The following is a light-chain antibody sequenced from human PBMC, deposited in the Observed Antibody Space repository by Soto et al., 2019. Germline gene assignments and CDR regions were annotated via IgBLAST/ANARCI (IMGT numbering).Light chain of an antibody. CDR1: QTVSANY. Sequence: ELVLTQSPGTLSLSPGERATLSCRASQTVSANYLAWYQQKAGQAPRLLIYGASSRATGIPDRFSGSGSGTDFTLTISRLEPDDFATYYCQQYNSYSFGGGTKVEIK. V-gene: IGKV3-20*01. J-gene: IGKJ4*01. CDR3: QQYNSYS. CDR2: GAS.